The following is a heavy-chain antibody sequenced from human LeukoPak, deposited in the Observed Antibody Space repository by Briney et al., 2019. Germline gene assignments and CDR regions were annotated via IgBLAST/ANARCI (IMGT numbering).Heavy chain of an antibody. J-gene: IGHJ4*02. CDR1: GYTLTELS. Sequence: ASVKVSCKVSGYTLTELSMHWVRQAPGKGLEWMGGFDPEDGETIYAQKFQGRVTMTEDTSTATAYMELSSLRSEDTAVYYCATAPKLQIYVEYYWGQGTLVTVSS. CDR2: FDPEDGET. V-gene: IGHV1-24*01. CDR3: ATAPKLQIYVEYY. D-gene: IGHD4-11*01.